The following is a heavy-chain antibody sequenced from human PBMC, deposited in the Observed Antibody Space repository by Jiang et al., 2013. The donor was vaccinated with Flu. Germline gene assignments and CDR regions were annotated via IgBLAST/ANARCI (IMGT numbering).Heavy chain of an antibody. Sequence: PGLVKPSETLSLTCSVSGGSINTYYWSWIRQSPGKGLEWIGYIYSNGITNYNPSLESRVTISVETSKNQFSLELTSVTAADTAVYRCARHWKVEGYYYDTSGIHFDYWGQGMLVTVSS. CDR1: GGSINTYY. V-gene: IGHV4-59*08. CDR3: ARHWKVEGYYYDTSGIHFDY. D-gene: IGHD3-22*01. CDR2: IYSNGIT. J-gene: IGHJ4*02.